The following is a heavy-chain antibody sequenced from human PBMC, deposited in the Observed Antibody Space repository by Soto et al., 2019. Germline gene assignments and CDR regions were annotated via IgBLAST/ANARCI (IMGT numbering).Heavy chain of an antibody. CDR3: ARATWIYSSQSSYYYYGMDV. J-gene: IGHJ6*02. Sequence: SETLSLTCTVSGGSISSYYWSWIRQPPGKGLEWIGYIYYSGSTNYNPSLKSRVTISVDTFKNQFSLKLSSVTAADTAVYYCARATWIYSSQSSYYYYGMDVWGQGTTVTVSS. V-gene: IGHV4-59*01. D-gene: IGHD6-13*01. CDR2: IYYSGST. CDR1: GGSISSYY.